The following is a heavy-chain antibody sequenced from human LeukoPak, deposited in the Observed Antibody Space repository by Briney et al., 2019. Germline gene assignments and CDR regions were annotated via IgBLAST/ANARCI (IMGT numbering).Heavy chain of an antibody. CDR2: INPNGGST. CDR3: ARGFRGGEYSGYDFLDY. Sequence: ASVKVSCKASGYTFINYYIHWVRQAPGQGLEWMGIINPNGGSTRYAQKFQGRGTMTRDTSTSTIYMELSSLRSDDTAMYYCARGFRGGEYSGYDFLDYWGQGTLVTVSS. V-gene: IGHV1-46*01. J-gene: IGHJ4*02. D-gene: IGHD5-12*01. CDR1: GYTFINYY.